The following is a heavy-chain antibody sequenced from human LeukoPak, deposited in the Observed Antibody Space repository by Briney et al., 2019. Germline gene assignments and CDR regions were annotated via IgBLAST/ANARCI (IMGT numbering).Heavy chain of an antibody. Sequence: PGGSLRLSCAASGFTVSSKYMTWARQAPGKGLDWVSVIYSGGSTYYADSVKGRFTVSRDNSKNTVYLQMNGLRVEDTAVYYCARGMMTDGFKGGSLVSWGQGTLVTVSS. V-gene: IGHV3-53*01. CDR2: IYSGGST. J-gene: IGHJ5*02. CDR3: ARGMMTDGFKGGSLVS. D-gene: IGHD5-24*01. CDR1: GFTVSSKY.